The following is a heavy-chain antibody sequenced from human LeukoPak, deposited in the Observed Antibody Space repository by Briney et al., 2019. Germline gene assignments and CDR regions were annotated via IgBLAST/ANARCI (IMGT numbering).Heavy chain of an antibody. Sequence: GASVKVSCKASGYTFTSYDINWVRQATGQGLEWMGWMNPNSGNTGYAQKFQGRVTMTRSTSISTAYMELSSLRSEDTAVYYCARGVTGTTSGWFDPWGQGTLVTVSS. J-gene: IGHJ5*02. D-gene: IGHD1-1*01. CDR2: MNPNSGNT. CDR1: GYTFTSYD. V-gene: IGHV1-8*01. CDR3: ARGVTGTTSGWFDP.